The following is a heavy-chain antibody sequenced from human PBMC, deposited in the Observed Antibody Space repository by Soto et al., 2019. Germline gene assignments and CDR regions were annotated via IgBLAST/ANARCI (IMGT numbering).Heavy chain of an antibody. CDR2: IYYSGST. CDR1: GGSISSSSYY. Sequence: PSETLSLTCTVSGGSISSSSYYWGWIRQPPGKGLEWIGSIYYSGSTYYNPSLKNRVTISVDTSNNQFSLKLSSVTAADTAVYYCARDQRPCIAAAGTGNYYYYYGMDVWGQGTTVTVSS. D-gene: IGHD6-13*01. CDR3: ARDQRPCIAAAGTGNYYYYYGMDV. J-gene: IGHJ6*02. V-gene: IGHV4-39*07.